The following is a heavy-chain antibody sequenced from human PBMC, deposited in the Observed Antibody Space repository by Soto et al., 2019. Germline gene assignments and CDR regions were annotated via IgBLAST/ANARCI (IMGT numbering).Heavy chain of an antibody. CDR1: GGSISTYY. CDR2: INHSGST. D-gene: IGHD2-15*01. J-gene: IGHJ4*02. CDR3: ARASVVVAATAIDY. V-gene: IGHV4-34*01. Sequence: SETLSLTCTVSGGSISTYYWSWIRQPPGKGLEWIGEINHSGSTNYNPSLESRVTISVDTSKNQFSLKLSSVTAADTAVYYCARASVVVAATAIDYWGQGTLVTVSS.